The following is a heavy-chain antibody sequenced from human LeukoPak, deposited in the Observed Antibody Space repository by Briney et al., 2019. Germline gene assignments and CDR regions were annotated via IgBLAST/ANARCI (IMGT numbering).Heavy chain of an antibody. V-gene: IGHV3-11*01. CDR2: ISSSGSTI. D-gene: IGHD6-13*01. Sequence: PGGSLRLSCAASGFTFSDYYMSWIRQAPGKGLEWVSYISSSGSTIYYADSVKGRFTISRDNAKNSLYLQMNSLRAEDTAVYYCARDSNSWFDDYGMDVWGQGTTVTVSS. CDR1: GFTFSDYY. J-gene: IGHJ6*02. CDR3: ARDSNSWFDDYGMDV.